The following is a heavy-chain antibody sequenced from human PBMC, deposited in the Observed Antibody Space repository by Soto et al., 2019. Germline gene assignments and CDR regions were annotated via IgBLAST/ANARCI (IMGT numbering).Heavy chain of an antibody. CDR3: ARDRYTLYYSGRLLDY. D-gene: IGHD2-15*01. V-gene: IGHV3-53*01. J-gene: IGHJ4*02. CDR2: LYTGTDK. Sequence: EVQLVESGGGLIQPGGSLRLSCAASGFTVSSTYLTWVRQAPGKGLEWVAILYTGTDKVYADSVKGRFTISRDNSKNTLFLQMNSLRAEDTAMYFCARDRYTLYYSGRLLDYWGQGALVTVSS. CDR1: GFTVSSTY.